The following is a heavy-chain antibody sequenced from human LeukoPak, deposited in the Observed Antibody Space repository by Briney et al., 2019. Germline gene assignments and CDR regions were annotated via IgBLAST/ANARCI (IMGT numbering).Heavy chain of an antibody. J-gene: IGHJ3*02. CDR1: GFSFSNYG. CDR3: VITGEYFVVSGSPGGYDAFDI. V-gene: IGHV3-33*01. D-gene: IGHD3-9*01. Sequence: GRSLRLSCAASGFSFSNYGMHWVRQAPGKGLEWVAMIRYDGSSDYYTDSVKGRFTISRDNSKNTLYLQMNSLRVEDTAVYYCVITGEYFVVSGSPGGYDAFDIWGQGTMVSVSS. CDR2: IRYDGSSD.